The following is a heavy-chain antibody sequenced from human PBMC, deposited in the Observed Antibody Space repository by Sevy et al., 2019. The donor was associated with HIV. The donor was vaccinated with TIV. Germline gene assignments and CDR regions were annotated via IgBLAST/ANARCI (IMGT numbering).Heavy chain of an antibody. CDR2: TYYRSKWYN. CDR3: ARDFRDSGYDFLLFDY. Sequence: KQSQTLSLTCAISGDSVSSNSAAWNWIRQSPSRGLEWLGRTYYRSKWYNDYAVSVKSRITINPDTSKNQFSLQLNSVTPEDTAVYYCARDFRDSGYDFLLFDYWGQGTLVTVSS. V-gene: IGHV6-1*01. D-gene: IGHD5-12*01. CDR1: GDSVSSNSAA. J-gene: IGHJ4*02.